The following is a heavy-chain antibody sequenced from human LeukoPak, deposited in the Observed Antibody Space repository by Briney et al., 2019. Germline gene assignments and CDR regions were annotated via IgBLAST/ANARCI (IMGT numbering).Heavy chain of an antibody. CDR1: GGSFSGYY. V-gene: IGHV4-34*01. D-gene: IGHD6-19*01. J-gene: IGHJ4*02. CDR2: INHSGST. Sequence: SETLSLTCAVYGGSFSGYYWSWIRQPPGKGLEWIGEINHSGSTNYNLSLKSRVTISVDTSKNQFSLKLSPVTAADTAVYYCARHRSSGGVYWGQGTLVTVSS. CDR3: ARHRSSGGVY.